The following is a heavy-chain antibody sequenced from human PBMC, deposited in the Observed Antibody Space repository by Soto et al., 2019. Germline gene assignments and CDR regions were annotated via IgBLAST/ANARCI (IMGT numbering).Heavy chain of an antibody. Sequence: EVQLVQSGAEVKKPGESLRISCKGSGYSFTSYWISWVRQMPGKGLEWMGRIDPSDSYTNYSPSFQGHVTISADKSISTAYLQWSSLKASDTAMYYCAGPQGGGYYGSGSYWTYYYGMDVWGQGTTVTVSS. CDR3: AGPQGGGYYGSGSYWTYYYGMDV. V-gene: IGHV5-10-1*03. D-gene: IGHD3-10*01. CDR2: IDPSDSYT. CDR1: GYSFTSYW. J-gene: IGHJ6*02.